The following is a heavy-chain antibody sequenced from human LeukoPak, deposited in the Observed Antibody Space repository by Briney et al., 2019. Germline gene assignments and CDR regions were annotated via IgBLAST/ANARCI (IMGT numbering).Heavy chain of an antibody. CDR2: VSFGGDT. D-gene: IGHD3-22*01. CDR3: ARAIDYFDSSGSRRGGHIDY. J-gene: IGHJ4*02. V-gene: IGHV4-39*07. Sequence: SETLSLTCTVSGASISSSRSYGAWIRQPPGKGLEWIASVSFGGDTYYNPSLKSRVTISVDRSKNQFSLKLSSVTAADTAVYYCARAIDYFDSSGSRRGGHIDYWGQGTLVTVSS. CDR1: GASISSSRSY.